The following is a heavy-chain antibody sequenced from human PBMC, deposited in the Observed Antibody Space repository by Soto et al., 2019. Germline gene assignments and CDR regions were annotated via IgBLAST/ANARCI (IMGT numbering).Heavy chain of an antibody. J-gene: IGHJ4*02. Sequence: LSCAASGFTFSSYSMNWVRQAPGKGLEWVSLVSFDSNYIYYADSVKGRFTISRDNAKNSVYLQMNSLRAEDTAVYYCAREGGWQLYFDYWGQGALVTVSS. CDR2: VSFDSNYI. CDR1: GFTFSSYS. CDR3: AREGGWQLYFDY. D-gene: IGHD6-13*01. V-gene: IGHV3-21*01.